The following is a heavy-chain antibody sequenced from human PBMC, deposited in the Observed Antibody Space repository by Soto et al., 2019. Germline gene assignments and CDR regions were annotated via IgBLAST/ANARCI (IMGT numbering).Heavy chain of an antibody. V-gene: IGHV1-3*01. CDR3: ARSTVVVTALDN. CDR1: GYSFTSYA. CDR2: INAGNGNT. Sequence: GASVKGSCKAAGYSFTSYARHWGRQAPGQRLEWMGWINAGNGNTKYSQKFQGRVTITRDTSASTAYMELSSLRSEDTAVYYCARSTVVVTALDNWGQGPLLTVSS. D-gene: IGHD2-21*02. J-gene: IGHJ4*02.